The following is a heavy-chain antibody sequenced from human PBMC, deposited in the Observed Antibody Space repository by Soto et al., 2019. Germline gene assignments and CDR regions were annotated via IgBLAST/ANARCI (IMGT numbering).Heavy chain of an antibody. D-gene: IGHD3-16*01. CDR2: IYYSGTT. Sequence: SETLSLTCTVSGDSISSGDYYWTWFRQPPGKGLEWIGYIYYSGTTYYNPSLKSRVTISVDTSNNQFSLKLNSVTAADTAVYYCARDWNYVRGYNMDVWGQGTTVT. V-gene: IGHV4-30-4*01. CDR3: ARDWNYVRGYNMDV. J-gene: IGHJ6*02. CDR1: GDSISSGDYY.